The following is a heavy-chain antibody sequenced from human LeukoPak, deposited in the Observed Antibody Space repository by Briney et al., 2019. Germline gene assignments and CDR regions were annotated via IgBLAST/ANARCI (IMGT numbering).Heavy chain of an antibody. V-gene: IGHV4-34*01. CDR2: INHSGST. CDR3: ASLWFGKIDY. Sequence: SETLSLTCAVYGGSFSGYYWSWIRQPPGKGLEWIGEINHSGSTNYNPSLKSRVAISVDTSKNQFSLKLSSVTAADTAVYYCASLWFGKIDYWGQGTLVTVSS. D-gene: IGHD3-10*01. J-gene: IGHJ4*02. CDR1: GGSFSGYY.